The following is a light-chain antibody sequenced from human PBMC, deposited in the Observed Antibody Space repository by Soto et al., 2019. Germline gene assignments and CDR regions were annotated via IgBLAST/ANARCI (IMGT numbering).Light chain of an antibody. CDR3: GTWDSSLSAGV. CDR1: SSNIGNNY. J-gene: IGLJ3*02. Sequence: QSLLTHSPSLSAAPGQKVTISSSVSSSNIGNNYVSWYQQLPGTAPKLLIYDNNKRPSGIPDRFSGSKSGTSATLGITGLQTGDEADYYCGTWDSSLSAGVFGGGTKVTV. CDR2: DNN. V-gene: IGLV1-51*01.